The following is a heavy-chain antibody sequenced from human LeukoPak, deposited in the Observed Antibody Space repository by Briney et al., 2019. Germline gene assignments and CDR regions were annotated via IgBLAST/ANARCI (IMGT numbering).Heavy chain of an antibody. D-gene: IGHD2-21*01. CDR2: IWPSGST. CDR1: GGSISSGPYF. CDR3: ASTYPPRWGFFDF. V-gene: IGHV4-30-2*06. J-gene: IGHJ4*02. Sequence: SQTLSLTCSVSGGSISSGPYFWSWIRQSPGQGLEWIGYIWPSGSTNYNPSLSGRVAISVDTSKNQFSLKLSSVTAADTAVYYCASTYPPRWGFFDFWGQGTLVTVSS.